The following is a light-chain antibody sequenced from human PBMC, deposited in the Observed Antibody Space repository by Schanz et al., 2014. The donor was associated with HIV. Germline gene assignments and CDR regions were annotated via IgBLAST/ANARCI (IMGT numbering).Light chain of an antibody. V-gene: IGLV2-14*03. CDR1: SSDVGADNS. CDR2: DVT. J-gene: IGLJ1*01. Sequence: QSVLTQPASVSGSPGQSITISCTGTSSDVGADNSVSWYQQHPGRAPRLLVYDVTYRPSGVSNRFSGSKSGNTASLTISGLQPEDEADYYCNSYSPSNTYVFGSGTKLTVL. CDR3: NSYSPSNTYV.